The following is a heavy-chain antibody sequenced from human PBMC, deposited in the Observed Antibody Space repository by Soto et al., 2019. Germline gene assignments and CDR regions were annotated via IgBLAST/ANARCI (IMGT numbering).Heavy chain of an antibody. V-gene: IGHV3-23*01. CDR2: ISGSGIST. D-gene: IGHD3-22*01. CDR1: GFTFTNYA. Sequence: EVPLLESGGGLVQPGGSLRLSCAASGFTFTNYAMSWVRQAPGKGLEWVSAISGSGISTFYADSVKGRFTISRDNSKHTLFLQRNSRRAEDTDVYYCANTPMIAVVMDALDIWGQGTKVTVSS. J-gene: IGHJ3*02. CDR3: ANTPMIAVVMDALDI.